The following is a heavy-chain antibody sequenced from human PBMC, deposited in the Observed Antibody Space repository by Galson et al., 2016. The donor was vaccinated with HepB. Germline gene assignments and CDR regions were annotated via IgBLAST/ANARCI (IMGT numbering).Heavy chain of an antibody. V-gene: IGHV4-59*08. Sequence: ETLSLTCTVSGDSISNYYWNWIRQPPGKGLEWIGDINHGGSTNYNPSLGVRVTISVDTSKKQFSLKLSSVTAADTAGYYCARQVCISSAVARGGEYWGQGTLVTVSS. CDR3: ARQVCISSAVARGGEY. J-gene: IGHJ4*02. D-gene: IGHD6-13*01. CDR2: INHGGST. CDR1: GDSISNYY.